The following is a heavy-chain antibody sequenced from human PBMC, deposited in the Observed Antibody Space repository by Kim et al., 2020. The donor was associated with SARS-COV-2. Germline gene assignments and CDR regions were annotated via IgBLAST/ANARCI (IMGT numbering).Heavy chain of an antibody. Sequence: SETLSLTCTVSGGSISTYYWNWIRQSPQKGLEWIGFISYSGSPNYNPSLKSRVAISVDSSKNQFSLNLSSVTAADTAGYYCARGGVKQGLGLWGRGTLGT. J-gene: IGHJ2*01. V-gene: IGHV4-59*13. CDR3: ARGGVKQGLGL. D-gene: IGHD6-19*01. CDR1: GGSISTYY. CDR2: ISYSGSP.